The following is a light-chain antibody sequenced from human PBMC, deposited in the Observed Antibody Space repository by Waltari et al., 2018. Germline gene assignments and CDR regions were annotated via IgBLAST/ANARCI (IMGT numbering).Light chain of an antibody. CDR2: DVS. Sequence: QSALTQPASVSGSPGQSITISCTGTSSDVGGYNYVSWYQQHPGKAPKLMIYDVSKRPSGGANRFSGSKSGNTASLTISGLQAEDEADYYCSSYTSSSTSFGGGTKLTVL. J-gene: IGLJ2*01. CDR1: SSDVGGYNY. V-gene: IGLV2-14*01. CDR3: SSYTSSSTS.